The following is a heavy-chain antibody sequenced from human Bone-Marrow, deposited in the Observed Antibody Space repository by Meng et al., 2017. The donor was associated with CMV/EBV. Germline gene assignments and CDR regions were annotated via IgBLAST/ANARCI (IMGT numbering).Heavy chain of an antibody. CDR1: GYTFTSYD. J-gene: IGHJ6*02. Sequence: ASVKVSCKASGYTFTSYDINWVRQATGQGLEWMGWMNPNSGNTGYAQKFQGRVTITTDESTSTAYMELSSLRSEDTAVYYCAREWLQSLYYYGMDVWGQGTTVTVSS. CDR2: MNPNSGNT. CDR3: AREWLQSLYYYGMDV. V-gene: IGHV1-8*01. D-gene: IGHD5-24*01.